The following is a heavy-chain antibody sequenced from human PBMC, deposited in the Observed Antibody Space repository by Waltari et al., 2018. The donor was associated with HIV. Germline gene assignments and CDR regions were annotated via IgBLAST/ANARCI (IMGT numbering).Heavy chain of an antibody. V-gene: IGHV3-21*01. CDR3: AREKLATVVTPFDY. D-gene: IGHD4-17*01. CDR1: GFTFSSYS. Sequence: EVQLVESGGGLVKPGGSLRLSCAASGFTFSSYSMNWVRRAPGKGLEWVSSISSSSYIYYADSLKGRFTISRDNAKNSLYLQMNSLRAEDTAVYYCAREKLATVVTPFDYWGQGTLVTVSS. CDR2: ISSSSYI. J-gene: IGHJ4*02.